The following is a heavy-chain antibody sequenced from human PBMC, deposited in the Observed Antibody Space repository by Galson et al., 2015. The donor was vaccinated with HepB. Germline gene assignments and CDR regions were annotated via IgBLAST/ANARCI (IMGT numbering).Heavy chain of an antibody. CDR3: AKDVSDYGDHFGY. V-gene: IGHV3-23*01. J-gene: IGHJ4*02. Sequence: SLRLSCAASGFTFSSYAMSWVRQAPGKGLEWVSAISGSGGSTYYAHSVKGRLTISRGNSKNTLYLQMNSLRAEDTAVYYCAKDVSDYGDHFGYWGQGTLVTVSS. D-gene: IGHD4/OR15-4a*01. CDR2: ISGSGGST. CDR1: GFTFSSYA.